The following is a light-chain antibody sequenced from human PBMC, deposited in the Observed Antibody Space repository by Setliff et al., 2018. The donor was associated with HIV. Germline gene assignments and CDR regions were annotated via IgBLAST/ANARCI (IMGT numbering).Light chain of an antibody. CDR1: RSDVGNYNR. Sequence: QSALTQPPSVSGSPGQSVTISCTGTRSDVGNYNRVSWYQQPPGAAPKLLIYEVSNRPSGVPDRFSGSKSGNTASLTLSGLQAEDEALYFCRSYTRIITVVCGTGTKVTVL. CDR3: RSYTRIITVV. J-gene: IGLJ1*01. CDR2: EVS. V-gene: IGLV2-18*02.